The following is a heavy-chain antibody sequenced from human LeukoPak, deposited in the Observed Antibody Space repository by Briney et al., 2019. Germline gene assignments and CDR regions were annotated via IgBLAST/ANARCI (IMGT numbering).Heavy chain of an antibody. Sequence: ASVKVSCKASGYTFSAYYIHWVRQAPGQGLEWMGWINPNTGDTNYAQEFQGRVTMTRDTSITTAYMELSRLGSGDTAVYYCVPTNAWDYFFDYWGQGTLVTVSS. D-gene: IGHD1-26*01. J-gene: IGHJ4*02. CDR3: VPTNAWDYFFDY. CDR1: GYTFSAYY. CDR2: INPNTGDT. V-gene: IGHV1-2*02.